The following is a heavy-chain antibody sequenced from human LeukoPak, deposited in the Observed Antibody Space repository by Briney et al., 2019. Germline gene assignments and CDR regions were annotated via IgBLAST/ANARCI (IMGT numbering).Heavy chain of an antibody. V-gene: IGHV3-33*01. CDR2: IWYDGSNK. CDR1: GFTFSSYG. CDR3: ARLTTRGDAFDI. Sequence: GSLRLSCAASGFTFSSYGTHWVRQAPGKGLEWVAVIWYDGSNKYYADSVKGRFTISRDNSKDTLYLQMNSLRAEDTAVYYCARLTTRGDAFDIWGQGTMVTVSS. D-gene: IGHD4-11*01. J-gene: IGHJ3*02.